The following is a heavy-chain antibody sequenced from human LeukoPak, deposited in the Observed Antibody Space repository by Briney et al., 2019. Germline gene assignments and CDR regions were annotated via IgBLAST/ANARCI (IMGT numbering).Heavy chain of an antibody. CDR3: AKDPEGERYFDY. CDR1: GFTFSSYA. CDR2: ISYDGSNK. J-gene: IGHJ4*02. Sequence: GGSLRLSCAASGFTFSSYAMHWVRQAPGKGLEWVAVISYDGSNKYYADSVKGRFTISRDNSKNTLYLQMNSLRAEDTAVYYCAKDPEGERYFDYWGQGTLVTVSS. V-gene: IGHV3-30-3*01. D-gene: IGHD3-16*01.